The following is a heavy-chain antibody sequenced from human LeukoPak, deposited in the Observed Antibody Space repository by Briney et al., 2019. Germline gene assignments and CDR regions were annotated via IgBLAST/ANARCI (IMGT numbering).Heavy chain of an antibody. V-gene: IGHV3-23*01. Sequence: PGASLRLSCAASGFTFGNYAMSWVRQAPGRGLEWVSTISGGGDSIYYADSVKGRFTISRDNSKNTLYPQMKSLRVEDTAVYYCAKESPQFDYWGQGTLVTVSS. CDR2: ISGGGDSI. CDR3: AKESPQFDY. J-gene: IGHJ4*02. CDR1: GFTFGNYA.